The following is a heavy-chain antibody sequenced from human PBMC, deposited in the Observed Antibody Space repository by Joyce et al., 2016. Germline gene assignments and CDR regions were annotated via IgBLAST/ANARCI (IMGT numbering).Heavy chain of an antibody. Sequence: QVHLVQSGAEVKKPGTSVKVSCKASGYTFTSYGITWLRQAPGQGLEWMGWSSIYNSDTNYSQKNQGRVTMTTDTFTRTAYMELRSLRSDDTAVYYCARGKRGSYLDAFDVWGQGTVVTVS. CDR1: GYTFTSYG. D-gene: IGHD1-26*01. V-gene: IGHV1-18*01. J-gene: IGHJ3*01. CDR3: ARGKRGSYLDAFDV. CDR2: SSIYNSDT.